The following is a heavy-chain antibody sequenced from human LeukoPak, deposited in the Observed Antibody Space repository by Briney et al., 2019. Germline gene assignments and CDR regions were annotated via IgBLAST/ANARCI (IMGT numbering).Heavy chain of an antibody. CDR1: GFTVSSNS. CDR2: IYSDNT. Sequence: GGSLRLSCTVSGFTVSSNSMSWVRQAPGKGLEWVSFIYSDNTHYSDSVKGRFTISRDNSKNTLYLQMNSLRAEDTAVYYCATYRQVLLPFESWGQGTLVTVSS. V-gene: IGHV3-53*01. D-gene: IGHD2-8*02. J-gene: IGHJ4*02. CDR3: ATYRQVLLPFES.